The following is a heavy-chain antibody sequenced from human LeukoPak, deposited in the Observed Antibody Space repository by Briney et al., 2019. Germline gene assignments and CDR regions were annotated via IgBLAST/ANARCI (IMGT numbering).Heavy chain of an antibody. D-gene: IGHD5-18*01. CDR2: IYSGGTT. Sequence: GGSLRLSCAASGFTVSSNYMSWVRQAPGKGLEWVSVIYSGGTTYYADSVKGRFTISRDNSKNTLYLQMDSLRAEDTALYYCARGGDSSGPWGMGVWGQGTTVTVSS. CDR1: GFTVSSNY. CDR3: ARGGDSSGPWGMGV. J-gene: IGHJ6*02. V-gene: IGHV3-53*01.